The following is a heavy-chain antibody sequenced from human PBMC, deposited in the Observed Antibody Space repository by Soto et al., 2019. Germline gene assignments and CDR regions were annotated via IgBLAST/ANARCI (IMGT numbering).Heavy chain of an antibody. CDR2: INHSGST. CDR1: GGSFSGYY. J-gene: IGHJ4*02. Sequence: QVQLQQWGAGLLKPSETLSLTCAVYGGSFSGYYWSWIRQPPGKGLEWIGEINHSGSTNYNPSLKSRVTISVDTSKNQFSLKLSSVTAADTAVDYCARGLSSSGDYWGQGTLVTVSS. V-gene: IGHV4-34*01. CDR3: ARGLSSSGDY. D-gene: IGHD6-6*01.